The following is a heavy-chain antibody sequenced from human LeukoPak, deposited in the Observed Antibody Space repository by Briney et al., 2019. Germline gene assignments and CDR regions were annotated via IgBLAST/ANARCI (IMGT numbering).Heavy chain of an antibody. CDR3: ARHRRIAAAGTGFDP. J-gene: IGHJ5*02. Sequence: GGSLRLSCAASGFTFSSYAMSWVRQAPGKGLEWVSAISGSGGSTYYADSVKGRFTISRDNSKNTLYLQMNSLRAEDTAVYYCARHRRIAAAGTGFDPWGQGTLVTVSS. V-gene: IGHV3-23*01. CDR1: GFTFSSYA. CDR2: ISGSGGST. D-gene: IGHD6-13*01.